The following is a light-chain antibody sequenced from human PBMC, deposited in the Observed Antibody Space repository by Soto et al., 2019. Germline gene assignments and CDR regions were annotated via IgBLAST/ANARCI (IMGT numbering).Light chain of an antibody. Sequence: QSVLTQPPSVSGVPGHRVTLSCTGSSSNIGAGYDVHWYQQLPGTAPKLLIYGNSNRPSGVPDRFSGSKSGTSASLAITGLQAEDEADYYCQSYDSSLSGLYVFGTGTKLTVL. CDR1: SSNIGAGYD. CDR3: QSYDSSLSGLYV. CDR2: GNS. V-gene: IGLV1-40*01. J-gene: IGLJ1*01.